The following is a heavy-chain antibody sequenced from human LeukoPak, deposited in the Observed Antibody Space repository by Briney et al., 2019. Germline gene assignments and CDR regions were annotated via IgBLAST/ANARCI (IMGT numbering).Heavy chain of an antibody. V-gene: IGHV3-30-3*01. J-gene: IGHJ4*02. Sequence: GGSLRLSCAATGFTFSSYAMHWVRQAPGKGLEWVAVISYDESNKYYADSVKGRFTISRDNSKNTLYLQMNSLRAEDTAVYYCARERVAAAGFDYWGQGTLVTVSS. CDR2: ISYDESNK. D-gene: IGHD6-13*01. CDR3: ARERVAAAGFDY. CDR1: GFTFSSYA.